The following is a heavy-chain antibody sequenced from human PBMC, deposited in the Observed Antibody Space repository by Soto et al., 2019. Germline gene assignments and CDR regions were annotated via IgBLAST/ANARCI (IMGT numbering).Heavy chain of an antibody. CDR1: GFTFSSYA. V-gene: IGHV3-23*01. CDR2: ISGSGGST. CDR3: AKTQTTESTVYYYYYGMDV. Sequence: GGSLRLSCAASGFTFSSYAMSWVRQAPGKGLEWVSAISGSGGSTYYAGSVKGRFTISRDNSKNTLYLQMNSLRAEDTAVYYCAKTQTTESTVYYYYYGMDVWGQGTTVTVSS. D-gene: IGHD4-4*01. J-gene: IGHJ6*02.